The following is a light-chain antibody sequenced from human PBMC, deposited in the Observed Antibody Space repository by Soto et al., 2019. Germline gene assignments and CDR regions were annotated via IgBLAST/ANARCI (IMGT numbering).Light chain of an antibody. CDR1: SSDVGRYNY. Sequence: QSALTQPPPASGSPGQSVTISCTGTSSDVGRYNYVSWYQQFPGRAPRLIIYEVSKRPSGVPDRFSGSKSGNTASLTVSGLQAEDEADYFCSSYAGSNSFVFGPVTKLTVL. CDR2: EVS. J-gene: IGLJ1*01. V-gene: IGLV2-8*01. CDR3: SSYAGSNSFV.